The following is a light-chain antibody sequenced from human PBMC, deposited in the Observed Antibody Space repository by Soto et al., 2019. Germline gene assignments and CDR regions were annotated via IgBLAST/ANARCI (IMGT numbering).Light chain of an antibody. CDR2: GAS. Sequence: EVVLTQSPGTLSLSPGERATLSCRASQSVSSHYLAWCQQKPGQAPRLLIYGASSRATGIPDRFSGSGSGTDFTLTISRLEPEDFAVYYCQQYGSSPWTFGQGTKVEIK. V-gene: IGKV3-20*01. CDR3: QQYGSSPWT. CDR1: QSVSSHY. J-gene: IGKJ1*01.